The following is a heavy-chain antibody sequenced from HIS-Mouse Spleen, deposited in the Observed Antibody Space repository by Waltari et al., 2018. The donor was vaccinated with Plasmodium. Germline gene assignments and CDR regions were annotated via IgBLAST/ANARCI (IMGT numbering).Heavy chain of an antibody. J-gene: IGHJ3*02. V-gene: IGHV4-34*01. CDR1: GGSFSGYY. D-gene: IGHD3-16*01. CDR2: VNHSGST. CDR3: ARDPYYDYVGGTFDI. Sequence: QVQLQQWGAGLLKPSETLSLTCAVYGGSFSGYYWSWIRQPPGKGLDWIGEVNHSGSTNYNPSLKSRVTISVDTSKNQFSLKLSSVTAADTAVYYCARDPYYDYVGGTFDIWGQGTMVTVSS.